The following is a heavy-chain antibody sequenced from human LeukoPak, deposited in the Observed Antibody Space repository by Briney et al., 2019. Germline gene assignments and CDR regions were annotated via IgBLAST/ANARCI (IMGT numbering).Heavy chain of an antibody. Sequence: GGSLRLSCAASGFTFSNAWMSWVRQAPGKGLEWVSRINPDGSSSNYADSVKGRFTMSRDNAKSMVYLQMDGLRAEDTAVFSCVRQAVSGDSGIAYWGRGVLVTVSS. V-gene: IGHV3-74*01. CDR3: VRQAVSGDSGIAY. D-gene: IGHD4-17*01. CDR2: INPDGSSS. CDR1: GFTFSNAW. J-gene: IGHJ4*02.